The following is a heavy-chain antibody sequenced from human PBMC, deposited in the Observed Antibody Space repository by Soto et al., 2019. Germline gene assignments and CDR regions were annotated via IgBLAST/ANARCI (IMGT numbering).Heavy chain of an antibody. D-gene: IGHD1-1*01. CDR3: AGEAPVPGTNYFDF. Sequence: PGGSLRLSCAASGFTFSTYDMIWVRQAPGKGLEWVSDIRGRGNSAFYADSVKGRFTISRDNSNNTLYLQMNNLRADDTAVYYCAGEAPVPGTNYFDFWGQGTLVTVSS. CDR2: IRGRGNSA. V-gene: IGHV3-23*01. J-gene: IGHJ4*02. CDR1: GFTFSTYD.